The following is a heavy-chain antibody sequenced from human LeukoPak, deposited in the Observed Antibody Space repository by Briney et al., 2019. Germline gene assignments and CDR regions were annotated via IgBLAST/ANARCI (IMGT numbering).Heavy chain of an antibody. CDR2: INPSGGST. CDR3: ARWGIAAAGTPPKYYYYGMDV. J-gene: IGHJ6*02. Sequence: ASVKVSCKASGYTFTSYYMHWVRQAPGQGLEWIGIINPSGGSTSYAQKFQGRVTMTRDTSTSTVYMELSSLRSEDTAVYYCARWGIAAAGTPPKYYYYGMDVWGQGTTVTVSS. D-gene: IGHD6-13*01. CDR1: GYTFTSYY. V-gene: IGHV1-46*01.